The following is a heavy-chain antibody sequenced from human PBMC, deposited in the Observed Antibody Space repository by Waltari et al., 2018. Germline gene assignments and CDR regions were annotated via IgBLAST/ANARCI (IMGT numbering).Heavy chain of an antibody. CDR2: IYYNERT. CDR3: ASHKDYYDSSGYDY. D-gene: IGHD3-22*01. Sequence: QLQLQESGPGLVKPSETLSLTCTVSGGSISSSSYYWGWIRQPPGKGLEWIGSIYYNERTYNSPSLKSRVTISEDTSKNQFSLKLSSVTAADTAVYYYASHKDYYDSSGYDYWGQGTLVTVSS. CDR1: GGSISSSSYY. V-gene: IGHV4-39*07. J-gene: IGHJ4*02.